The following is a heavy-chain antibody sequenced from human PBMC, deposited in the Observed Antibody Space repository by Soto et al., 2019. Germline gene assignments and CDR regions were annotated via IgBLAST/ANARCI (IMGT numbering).Heavy chain of an antibody. V-gene: IGHV4-59*01. D-gene: IGHD3-9*01. CDR2: IYYSGST. CDR3: ARVGVFDWLPRYYFDY. Sequence: PSETLSLTCSVSGGSISGSYWSWIRQPTGKGLEWIGYIYYSGSTNYNPSLKSRVTISVDTSKNQFSLKLSSVTAADTAVYYCARVGVFDWLPRYYFDYWGQGTLVTVSS. CDR1: GGSISGSY. J-gene: IGHJ4*02.